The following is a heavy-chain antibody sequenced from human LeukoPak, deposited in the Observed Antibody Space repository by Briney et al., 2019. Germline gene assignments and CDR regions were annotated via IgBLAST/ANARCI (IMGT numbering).Heavy chain of an antibody. D-gene: IGHD6-13*01. V-gene: IGHV1-8*01. Sequence: ASVKVSCKASGYTFTSYDINWVRQATGQGLEWMGWMNPNSGNTGYAQKFQGRVTMTRNTSISTAYMELSSLRSEDTAVYYCARLYSSSWRYYYYSIDVWGQGTTVTVSS. J-gene: IGHJ6*02. CDR2: MNPNSGNT. CDR1: GYTFTSYD. CDR3: ARLYSSSWRYYYYSIDV.